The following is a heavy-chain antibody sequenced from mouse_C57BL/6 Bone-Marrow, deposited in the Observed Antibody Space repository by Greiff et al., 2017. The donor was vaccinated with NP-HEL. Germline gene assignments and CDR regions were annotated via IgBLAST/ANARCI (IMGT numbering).Heavy chain of an antibody. CDR2: ISSGGSYT. CDR3: ASPYDYDVAWFAY. D-gene: IGHD2-4*01. CDR1: GFTFSSYG. J-gene: IGHJ3*01. Sequence: EVKLVESGGDLVKPGGSLKLSCAASGFTFSSYGMSWVRQTPDKRLEWVATISSGGSYTYYPDSVKGRFTISRDNAKSTPYLQMSSLKSEDTAMYYCASPYDYDVAWFAYWGQGTLVTVSA. V-gene: IGHV5-6*01.